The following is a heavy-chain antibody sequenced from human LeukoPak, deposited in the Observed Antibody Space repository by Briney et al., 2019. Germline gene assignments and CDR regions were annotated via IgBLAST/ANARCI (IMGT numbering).Heavy chain of an antibody. J-gene: IGHJ5*02. CDR1: GYTFTSYD. CDR3: ARLRMVTNWFDP. CDR2: MNPNSGNT. D-gene: IGHD5-18*01. Sequence: GASVKVSCKASGYTFTSYDINWVRQAPGQGLEWMGWMNPNSGNTGYAQKFQGRVTMTRNTSISTAYMELSSLRSEDTAVYYCARLRMVTNWFDPWGQRTLVTVSS. V-gene: IGHV1-8*01.